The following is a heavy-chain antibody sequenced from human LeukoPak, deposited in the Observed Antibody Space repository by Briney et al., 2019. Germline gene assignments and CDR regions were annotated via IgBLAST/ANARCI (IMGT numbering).Heavy chain of an antibody. J-gene: IGHJ5*02. D-gene: IGHD5-24*01. CDR1: GFTVSSNY. CDR2: IYSGGST. CDR3: ARARSYRHQLNALSYWFDP. V-gene: IGHV3-66*01. Sequence: GGSLRLSCAASGFTVSSNYMSWVRQAPGKGLEWVSVIYSGGSTYYADSVKGRFTISRDNSKNTLYLQMNSLRAEDTAVYYCARARSYRHQLNALSYWFDPWGQGTLVTVSS.